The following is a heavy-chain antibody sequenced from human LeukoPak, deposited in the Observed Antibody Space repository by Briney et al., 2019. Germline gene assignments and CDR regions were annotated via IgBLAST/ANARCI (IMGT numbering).Heavy chain of an antibody. CDR3: AGDTPPGGDYYFDY. CDR1: GFSFSTYG. D-gene: IGHD3-16*01. V-gene: IGHV3-33*01. Sequence: GGYLRLSCAASGFSFSTYGMHWVRQAPGKELKWVALIWNAGTNTYYADSVKGRFTISRDNSKNTLYLQMNSLRAEDTAVYYCAGDTPPGGDYYFDYWGQGTLVIVSS. J-gene: IGHJ4*02. CDR2: IWNAGTNT.